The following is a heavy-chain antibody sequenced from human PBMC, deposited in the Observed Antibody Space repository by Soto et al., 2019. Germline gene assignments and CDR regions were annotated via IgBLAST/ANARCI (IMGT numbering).Heavy chain of an antibody. CDR1: GFTFGDYA. D-gene: IGHD3-3*01. CDR3: TSTTYYDFWSGDAFDI. J-gene: IGHJ3*02. V-gene: IGHV3-49*03. CDR2: IRSKAYGGTT. Sequence: GGSLRLSCTASGFTFGDYAMGWFRQAPGKGLEWVGFIRSKAYGGTTEYAASVKGRFTISRDDSKSIAYLQMNSLKTEDTAVYYCTSTTYYDFWSGDAFDIWGQGTMVTVSS.